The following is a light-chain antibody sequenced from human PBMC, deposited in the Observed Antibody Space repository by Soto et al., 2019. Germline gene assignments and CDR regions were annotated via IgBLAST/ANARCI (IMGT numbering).Light chain of an antibody. J-gene: IGKJ4*01. Sequence: DIQMTQSPSSLSASVGVRVTITCRASQGIGNDLGWYQQKAGKAPKRLLSTASSFLSGVPSRFSGSGSGTQFTLTIGRLEPEDFASYYCLQHHGYPLTFRGGTTVEIK. CDR2: TAS. V-gene: IGKV1-17*01. CDR3: LQHHGYPLT. CDR1: QGIGND.